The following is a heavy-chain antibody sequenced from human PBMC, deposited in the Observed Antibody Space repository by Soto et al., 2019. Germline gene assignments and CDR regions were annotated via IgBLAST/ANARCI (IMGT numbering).Heavy chain of an antibody. CDR1: GYTFTSYY. V-gene: IGHV1-46*03. Sequence: ASVKVSCKASGYTFTSYYMHWVRQAPGQGLEWMGIINPSGGSTSYAQKFQGRVTMTRDTSTSTVYMELSSLRSEDTAVYYCARDDGDYDFWSGYYTPTQFFYYYYYIDVWGKATTVNVS. D-gene: IGHD3-3*01. CDR3: ARDDGDYDFWSGYYTPTQFFYYYYYIDV. J-gene: IGHJ6*03. CDR2: INPSGGST.